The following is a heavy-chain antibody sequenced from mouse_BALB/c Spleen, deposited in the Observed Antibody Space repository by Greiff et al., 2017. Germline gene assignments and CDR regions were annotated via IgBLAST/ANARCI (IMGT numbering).Heavy chain of an antibody. CDR3: TRGATGYFDV. D-gene: IGHD1-1*01. CDR1: GFTFSSYT. V-gene: IGHV5-6-4*01. Sequence: EVQLQESGGGLVKPGGSLKLSCAASGFTFSSYTMSWVRQTPEKRLEWVATISSGGSYTYYPDSVKGRFTISRDNAKNTLYLQMSSLKSEDTAMYYCTRGATGYFDVWGAGTTVTVSS. J-gene: IGHJ1*01. CDR2: ISSGGSYT.